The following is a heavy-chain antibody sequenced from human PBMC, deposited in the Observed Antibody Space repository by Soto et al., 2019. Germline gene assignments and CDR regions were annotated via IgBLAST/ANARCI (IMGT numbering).Heavy chain of an antibody. V-gene: IGHV3-33*01. J-gene: IGHJ4*02. D-gene: IGHD5-18*01. Sequence: GGSLRLSCAASGFTFSSYGMHWVRQAPGKGLEWVAVIWYDGSNKYYADSVKGRFTISRDNSKNTLYLQMNSLRAEDTAVYYCARDLASNYRGYSYGYDYWGQGTLVTVSS. CDR3: ARDLASNYRGYSYGYDY. CDR1: GFTFSSYG. CDR2: IWYDGSNK.